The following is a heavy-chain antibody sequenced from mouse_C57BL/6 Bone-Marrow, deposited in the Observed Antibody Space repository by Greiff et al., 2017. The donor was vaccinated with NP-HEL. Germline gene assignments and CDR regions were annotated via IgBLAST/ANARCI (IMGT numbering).Heavy chain of an antibody. CDR2: IDPNSGGT. Sequence: QVQLKQSGAELVKPGASVKLSCKASGYTFTSYWMHWVKQRPGRGLEWIGRIDPNSGGTKYNEKFKSKATLTVDKPSSTAYMQLSSLTSEDSAVYYCARRGIRGASSNYDDYFDYWGQGTTLTVSS. CDR3: ARRGIRGASSNYDDYFDY. J-gene: IGHJ2*01. D-gene: IGHD2-5*01. V-gene: IGHV1-72*01. CDR1: GYTFTSYW.